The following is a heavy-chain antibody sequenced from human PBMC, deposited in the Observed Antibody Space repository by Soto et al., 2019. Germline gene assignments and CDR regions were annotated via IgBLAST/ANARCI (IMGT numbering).Heavy chain of an antibody. CDR3: TREKFSNYFDP. CDR1: GCTFNSYG. Sequence: GASVKVSCKTSGCTFNSYGLSWVRQAPGQGPEWMGQIIPIFGTVKYAQKFQGRVTISADESTSTAYMEMSSLRSDDTAMYYCTREKFSNYFDPWGQGTLVTVSS. V-gene: IGHV1-69*13. D-gene: IGHD4-4*01. J-gene: IGHJ5*02. CDR2: IIPIFGTV.